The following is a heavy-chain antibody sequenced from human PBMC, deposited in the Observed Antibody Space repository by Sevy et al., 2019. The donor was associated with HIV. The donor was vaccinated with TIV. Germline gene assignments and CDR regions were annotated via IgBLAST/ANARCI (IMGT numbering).Heavy chain of an antibody. CDR1: GFTVSSNY. Sequence: GGSLRLSCAASGFTVSSNYMSWVRQAPGRGLEWVSVIYSGGSTYYADSVKGRFTISRDNSKNTRYLQMNGLGAEDTAVYYCYGSSVEFDYWGQGTLVTVSS. D-gene: IGHD1-26*01. CDR2: IYSGGST. V-gene: IGHV3-53*01. J-gene: IGHJ4*02. CDR3: YGSSVEFDY.